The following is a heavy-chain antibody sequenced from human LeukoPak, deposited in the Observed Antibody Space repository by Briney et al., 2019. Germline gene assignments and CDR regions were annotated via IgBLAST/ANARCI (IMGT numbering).Heavy chain of an antibody. J-gene: IGHJ4*02. CDR2: ISSSGSTI. Sequence: GGSLRLSCAASGFTFSDYYMSWIRQAPGKGLEWVSYISSSGSTIYYADSVKGRSTISRDNAKNSLYLQMNSLRAEDTAVYYCARVQTRFLEWLFPLYYFDYWGQGTLVTVSS. V-gene: IGHV3-11*01. CDR1: GFTFSDYY. D-gene: IGHD3-3*01. CDR3: ARVQTRFLEWLFPLYYFDY.